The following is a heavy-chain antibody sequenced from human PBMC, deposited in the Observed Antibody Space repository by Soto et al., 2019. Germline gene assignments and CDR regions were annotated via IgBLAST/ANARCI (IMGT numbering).Heavy chain of an antibody. CDR1: GGTFSSYT. D-gene: IGHD3-3*01. J-gene: IGHJ4*02. CDR3: ARYDGYYTPYYFDY. Sequence: QVQLVQSGAEVKKPGSSVKVSCKASGGTFSSYTISWVRQAPGQGLEWMGRIIPILGIANYAQKFQGRVTITADKSTSTAYMELSSLRSEDTAVYYCARYDGYYTPYYFDYWGQGTLVTVSS. CDR2: IIPILGIA. V-gene: IGHV1-69*02.